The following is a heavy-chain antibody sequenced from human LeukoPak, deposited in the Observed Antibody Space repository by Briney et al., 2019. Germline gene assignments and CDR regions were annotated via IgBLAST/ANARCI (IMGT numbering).Heavy chain of an antibody. Sequence: PGGSLRLSCVASGFTFSTYAMSWVRQAPGRGLEWVSGVSGTGTVTFYAGSVKGRVTISRDNSKNTLYLQMNSLRAEDTAEYYCAKAPYGFPYYFDYWGQGILVTVSS. J-gene: IGHJ4*02. V-gene: IGHV3-23*01. CDR3: AKAPYGFPYYFDY. CDR2: VSGTGTVT. D-gene: IGHD3-10*01. CDR1: GFTFSTYA.